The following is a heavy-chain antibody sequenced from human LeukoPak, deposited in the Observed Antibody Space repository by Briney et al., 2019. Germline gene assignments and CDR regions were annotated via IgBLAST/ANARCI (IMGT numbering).Heavy chain of an antibody. Sequence: ASVKVSCKVSGYMLSEISIHWVRQAPGKGLEWMGGLHPRDTERLFSPKFQGRFSMTEDTSTDTAYMELSSLRSDDTAFYYCATEVGAPDDLWGQGTLVIVSS. CDR1: GYMLSEIS. CDR3: ATEVGAPDDL. D-gene: IGHD3/OR15-3a*01. CDR2: LHPRDTER. J-gene: IGHJ4*02. V-gene: IGHV1-24*01.